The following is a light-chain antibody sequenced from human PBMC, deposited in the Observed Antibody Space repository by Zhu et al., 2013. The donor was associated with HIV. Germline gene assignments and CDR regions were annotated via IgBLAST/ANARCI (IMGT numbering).Light chain of an antibody. V-gene: IGLV1-44*01. Sequence: TQPPSVSGTSGQRVTISCSGSPSNVGSNFVNWYRQVAGTAPKVVIFADAQRPWGVPDRFSGSKTATSASLAISGLQSEDEGDYYCEAWDDTLQSRLFGGGTKLTVL. J-gene: IGLJ2*01. CDR2: ADA. CDR1: PSNVGSNF. CDR3: EAWDDTLQSRL.